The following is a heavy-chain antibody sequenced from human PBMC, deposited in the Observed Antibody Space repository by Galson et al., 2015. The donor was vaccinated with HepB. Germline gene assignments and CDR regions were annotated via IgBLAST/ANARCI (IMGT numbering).Heavy chain of an antibody. CDR2: IRQDGSEK. D-gene: IGHD2-2*01. CDR3: ARDSSYIVVPAAGDFDS. Sequence: SPRHPRRAAGFILNSYWLSWFPHAPGQGPGREATIRQDGSEKFYVDSVKGRFTISRDNAKKSLYLQMNSLRAEDTAVYYCARDSSYIVVPAAGDFDSWGQGTLVTVSS. CDR1: GFILNSYW. J-gene: IGHJ4*02. V-gene: IGHV3-7*01.